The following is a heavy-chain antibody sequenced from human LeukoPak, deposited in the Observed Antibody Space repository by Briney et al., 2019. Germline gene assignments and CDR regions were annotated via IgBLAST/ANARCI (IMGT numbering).Heavy chain of an antibody. D-gene: IGHD1-26*01. J-gene: IGHJ4*02. CDR3: ARDRNSGSYTAINFDY. V-gene: IGHV3-23*01. CDR1: GFTFSSYA. CDR2: ISGSGGST. Sequence: GGSLRLSCAVSGFTFSSYAMSWVRQAPGKGLEWVSAISGSGGSTYYADSVKGRFTISRDNSKNTLYLQMNSLRAEDTAVYYCARDRNSGSYTAINFDYWGQGTLVTVSS.